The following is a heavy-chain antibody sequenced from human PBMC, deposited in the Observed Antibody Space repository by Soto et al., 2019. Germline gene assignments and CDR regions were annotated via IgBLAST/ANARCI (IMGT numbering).Heavy chain of an antibody. CDR2: IKEDGSEK. D-gene: IGHD1-1*01. CDR1: GGSLSSINW. Sequence: PSETLSLTCAVSGGSLSSINWWSWVRQTPGKGLEWVASIKEDGSEKSYVDSVKGRFTISRDNAKNSLFLQMNSLRVEDTAVYYCVRTGWNPPDYWGQGTLVTVSS. CDR3: VRTGWNPPDY. J-gene: IGHJ4*02. V-gene: IGHV3-7*01.